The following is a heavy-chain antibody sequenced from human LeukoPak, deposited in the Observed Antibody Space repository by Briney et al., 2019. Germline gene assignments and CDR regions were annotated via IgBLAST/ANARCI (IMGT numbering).Heavy chain of an antibody. CDR1: GFTFWSAW. D-gene: IGHD1-26*01. V-gene: IGHV3-74*01. Sequence: GGSLRLSCAASGFTFWSAWMSWVRQAPGKGLVWVSRINSDGSSTSYADSVKGRFTISRDNAKNTLYLQMNSLRAEDTAVYYCARDLRIVGAPEGSWGQGTLVTVSS. CDR3: ARDLRIVGAPEGS. CDR2: INSDGSST. J-gene: IGHJ4*02.